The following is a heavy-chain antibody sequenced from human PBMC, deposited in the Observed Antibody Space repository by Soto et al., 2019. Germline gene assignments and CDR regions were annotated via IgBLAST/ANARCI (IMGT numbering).Heavy chain of an antibody. CDR3: ARGSGSYYAFDI. J-gene: IGHJ3*02. CDR1: GFTFSSYA. D-gene: IGHD1-26*01. Sequence: GGSLRLSCAASGFTFSSYAMHWVSQAPGKGLEWVAVISYDGSNKYYADSVKGRFTISRDNSKNTLYLQMNSLRAEDTAVYYCARGSGSYYAFDIWGQGTMVTVSS. CDR2: ISYDGSNK. V-gene: IGHV3-30-3*01.